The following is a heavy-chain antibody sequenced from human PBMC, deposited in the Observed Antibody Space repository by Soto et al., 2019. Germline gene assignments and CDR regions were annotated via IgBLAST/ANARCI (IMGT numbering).Heavy chain of an antibody. J-gene: IGHJ5*02. CDR2: IYYSGST. CDR3: ARDGGHYDILTGSPYPNWFDP. D-gene: IGHD3-9*01. Sequence: SETLSLTCPVSGGSISSYYWSWIRQPPGKGLEWIGYIYYSGSTNYNPSLKSRVTISVDTSKNQFSLKLSSVTAADTVVYYCARDGGHYDILTGSPYPNWFDPWGQGTLVTVS. CDR1: GGSISSYY. V-gene: IGHV4-59*01.